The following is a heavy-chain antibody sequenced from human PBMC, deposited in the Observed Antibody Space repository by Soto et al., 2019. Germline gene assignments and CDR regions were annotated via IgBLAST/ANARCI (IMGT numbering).Heavy chain of an antibody. J-gene: IGHJ6*03. CDR2: INPNSGGT. D-gene: IGHD6-13*01. Sequence: GASVKVSCKACGDTLTGYYMHWVRQAPGQGLEWMGWINPNSGGTNYAQKFQGWVTMTRDTSISTAYMELSRLRSDDTAVYYCARSLAAAGTGYDYYYYYYMDVWGKGTTVTVSS. CDR1: GDTLTGYY. CDR3: ARSLAAAGTGYDYYYYYYMDV. V-gene: IGHV1-2*04.